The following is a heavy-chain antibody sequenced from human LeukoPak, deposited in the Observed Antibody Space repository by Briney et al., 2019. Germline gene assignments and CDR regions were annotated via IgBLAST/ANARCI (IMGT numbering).Heavy chain of an antibody. V-gene: IGHV1-18*01. J-gene: IGHJ6*02. CDR1: GYTFTSYG. D-gene: IGHD4-17*01. Sequence: ASVKLSCTASGYTFTSYGISWVRQAPGQGLEWMGWISAYNGNTNYAQKLQGRVTMTTDTSTSTAYMELRSLRSDDTAVYYCARDAPDYGGSYYYYYGMDVWGQGTTVTVSS. CDR3: ARDAPDYGGSYYYYYGMDV. CDR2: ISAYNGNT.